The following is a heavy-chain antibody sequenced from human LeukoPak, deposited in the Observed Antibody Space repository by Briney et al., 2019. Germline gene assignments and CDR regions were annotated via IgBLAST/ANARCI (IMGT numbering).Heavy chain of an antibody. CDR2: IRYDGSNK. CDR3: AKDLPYYGSGDAFDI. D-gene: IGHD3-10*01. V-gene: IGHV3-30*02. Sequence: PGGSLRLSCAASGFTFSSYGMHWVRQAPGKGLEWVAFIRYDGSNKYYADSVKGRFTISRDNSKNALYLQMNSLRAEDTAVYYCAKDLPYYGSGDAFDIWGQGTLVTVSS. J-gene: IGHJ3*02. CDR1: GFTFSSYG.